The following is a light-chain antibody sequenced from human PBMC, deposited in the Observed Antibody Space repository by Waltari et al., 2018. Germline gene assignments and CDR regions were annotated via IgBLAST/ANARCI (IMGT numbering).Light chain of an antibody. CDR1: QSINNH. CDR2: ATS. Sequence: DIQLTQSPATLSLSPGERATLSCRASQSINNHLNWYQQIPGQAPKLVIHATSNWQPGFPARFSGSGSGTHFTLTISSLEPEDFAIYYCQHRDSSPLTFGEGTRVEL. J-gene: IGKJ4*02. CDR3: QHRDSSPLT. V-gene: IGKV1-39*01.